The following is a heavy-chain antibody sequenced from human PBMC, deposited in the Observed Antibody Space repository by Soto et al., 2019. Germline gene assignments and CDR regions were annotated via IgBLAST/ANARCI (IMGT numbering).Heavy chain of an antibody. J-gene: IGHJ4*02. CDR3: AGDSSRVTIFDY. V-gene: IGHV1-46*01. CDR1: GYTFTSYY. D-gene: IGHD4-17*01. CDR2: INPSGGST. Sequence: QVQLVQSGAEVKKPGASVKVSCKASGYTFTSYYMHWVRQAPGQGLEWMGIINPSGGSTSYAQKFQGRVTMTRDTATSTVYMELSSLRSEDTAVYYCAGDSSRVTIFDYWGQGTLVTVSS.